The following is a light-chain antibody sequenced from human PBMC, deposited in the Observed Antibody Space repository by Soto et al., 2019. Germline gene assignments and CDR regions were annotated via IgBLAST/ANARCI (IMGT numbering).Light chain of an antibody. J-gene: IGLJ1*01. CDR2: EVS. CDR1: SSDVGGYNY. CDR3: SSYTSSRTYV. V-gene: IGLV2-14*01. Sequence: QSALTQPASVSGSPGQSITISCTRTSSDVGGYNYVSWYQQYPGKAPKLMIYEVSNRPSGVSNRFSGSKSGNTASLTISGLQAEDEADYYCSSYTSSRTYVFGTGTKLTVL.